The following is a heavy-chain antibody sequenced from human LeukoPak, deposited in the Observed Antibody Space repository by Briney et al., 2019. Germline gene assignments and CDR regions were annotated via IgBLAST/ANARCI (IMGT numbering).Heavy chain of an antibody. D-gene: IGHD3-3*01. CDR1: GYTFTSYG. Sequence: SVKVSCKASGYTFTSYGISWVRQAPGQGLEWMGGIIPIFGTANYAQKFQGRVTITTDESTSTAYMELSSLRSEDTAVYYCARLGDFWSGYYENWFDPWGQGTLVTVSS. CDR3: ARLGDFWSGYYENWFDP. V-gene: IGHV1-69*05. CDR2: IIPIFGTA. J-gene: IGHJ5*02.